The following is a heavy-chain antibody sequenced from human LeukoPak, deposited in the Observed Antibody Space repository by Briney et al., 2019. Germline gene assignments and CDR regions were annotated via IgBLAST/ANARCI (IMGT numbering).Heavy chain of an antibody. V-gene: IGHV3-48*01. CDR1: GFTFSSYS. D-gene: IGHD4-17*01. CDR3: ARVYSTIYGDYGDY. J-gene: IGHJ4*02. Sequence: GGSLRLSCAASGFTFSSYSMNWVRQAPGKGLEWVSYISSSSSTIYYAGSVKGRFTISGDNAKNSLYLQMNSLRAEDTAVYYCARVYSTIYGDYGDYWGQGTLVTVSS. CDR2: ISSSSSTI.